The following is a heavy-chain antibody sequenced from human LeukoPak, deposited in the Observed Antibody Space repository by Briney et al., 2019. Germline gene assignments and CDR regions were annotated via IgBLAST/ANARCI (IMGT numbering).Heavy chain of an antibody. CDR2: IRSTANGYAT. D-gene: IGHD3-22*01. CDR1: GFTFSGSA. Sequence: GGSLRLSCAASGFTFSGSALHWVRQASGKGLEWVGRIRSTANGYATAYAASVKGRFTISRDDSKNTAYLQMNSLRAEDTAVYYCARDLYRIVVVPHYFDYWGQGTLVTVSS. J-gene: IGHJ4*02. CDR3: ARDLYRIVVVPHYFDY. V-gene: IGHV3-73*01.